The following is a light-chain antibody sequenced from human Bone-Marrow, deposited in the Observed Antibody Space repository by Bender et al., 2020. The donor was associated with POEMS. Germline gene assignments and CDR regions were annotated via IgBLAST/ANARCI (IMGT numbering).Light chain of an antibody. J-gene: IGLJ2*01. CDR3: QVWDSSSDHVV. CDR2: EDS. Sequence: SYVLTQPPSVSVAPGQTARITCGGNDIGSKSVHWYQQKPGQAPVLVVYEDSDRPSGIPERFSGSKSGNTATLTISRVEAGDEADYYCQVWDSSSDHVVFGGGTKLTVL. CDR1: DIGSKS. V-gene: IGLV3-21*02.